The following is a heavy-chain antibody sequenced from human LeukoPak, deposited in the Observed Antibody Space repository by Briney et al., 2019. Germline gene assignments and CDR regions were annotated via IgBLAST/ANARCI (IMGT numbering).Heavy chain of an antibody. CDR3: ARALCGGDCYSCGCNDY. CDR1: GYTFTIND. D-gene: IGHD2-21*02. CDR2: MNPDSGDT. J-gene: IGHJ4*02. Sequence: ASVTVSCTASGYTFTINDINWVRQAPGQGLEWMGWMNPDSGDTGYAQKFQDRVTMTRNTSISTAYMELSSLRSEDTAVYYCARALCGGDCYSCGCNDYWGQGTLVTVSP. V-gene: IGHV1-8*01.